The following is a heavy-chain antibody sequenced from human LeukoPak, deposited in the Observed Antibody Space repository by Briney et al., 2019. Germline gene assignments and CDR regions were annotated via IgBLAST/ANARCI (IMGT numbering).Heavy chain of an antibody. J-gene: IGHJ4*02. D-gene: IGHD6-19*01. CDR3: ARRIAVAGTGVDY. V-gene: IGHV4-34*01. Sequence: SETLSLTCAVYGGSFSGYYWSWIRQPPEKGLEWIGEINHSGSTNYNPSLKSRVTISVDTSKNQFSLKLSSVTAADTAVYYCARRIAVAGTGVDYWGQGTLATVSS. CDR1: GGSFSGYY. CDR2: INHSGST.